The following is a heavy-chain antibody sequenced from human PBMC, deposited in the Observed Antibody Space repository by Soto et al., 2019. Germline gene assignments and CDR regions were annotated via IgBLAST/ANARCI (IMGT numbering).Heavy chain of an antibody. CDR1: GGTFSSYA. V-gene: IGHV1-69*13. J-gene: IGHJ5*02. Sequence: SVKVSCKASGGTFSSYAISCVRQAPGQGLEWMGGIIPIFGTANYAQKFQGRVTITADESTSTAYMELSSLRSEDTAVYYCARRLEGRMRGWFDPWGQGTLVTVSS. D-gene: IGHD3-3*01. CDR2: IIPIFGTA. CDR3: ARRLEGRMRGWFDP.